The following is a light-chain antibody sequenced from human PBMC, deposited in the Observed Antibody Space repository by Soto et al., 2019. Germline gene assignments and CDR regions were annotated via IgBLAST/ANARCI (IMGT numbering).Light chain of an antibody. V-gene: IGLV2-23*03. CDR3: CSYAGSSTFERV. Sequence: QSALTQPVSVSGSPGQSITISCTGINSDVGGYTRVSWYQQHPGKAPKLMIYGGTQRPSGVSNRFSGSKSGNTASLTISGLQAEDEADYYCCSYAGSSTFERVFGGGTKLTVL. CDR1: NSDVGGYTR. J-gene: IGLJ2*01. CDR2: GGT.